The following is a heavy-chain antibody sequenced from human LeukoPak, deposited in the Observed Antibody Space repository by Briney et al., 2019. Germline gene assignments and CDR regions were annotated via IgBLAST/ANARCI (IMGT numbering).Heavy chain of an antibody. V-gene: IGHV1-8*01. CDR2: MNPNSGNT. J-gene: IGHJ4*02. CDR1: GYTFTSYD. Sequence: ASVKVSCKASGYTFTSYDINWVRQATGQGLEWMGWMNPNSGNTGYAQKFQGRVTMTRNTSISTAYMELSSLRFEDTAVYYCARGRGYSYGRHYWGQGTLVTVSS. CDR3: ARGRGYSYGRHY. D-gene: IGHD5-18*01.